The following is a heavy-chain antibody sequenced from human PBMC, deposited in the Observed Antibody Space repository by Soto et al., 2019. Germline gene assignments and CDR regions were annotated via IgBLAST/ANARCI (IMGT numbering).Heavy chain of an antibody. V-gene: IGHV1-69*13. Sequence: SVKVSCKASVYTFNTYGISWVRQAPGQGLEWMGGIFPFIRSTKYAQKFQGRVTITADASTSTAYMELSSLRSDDTAVYYCARDGYSATYFAHWGQGTLVTVSS. J-gene: IGHJ4*02. D-gene: IGHD5-12*01. CDR2: IFPFIRST. CDR3: ARDGYSATYFAH. CDR1: VYTFNTYG.